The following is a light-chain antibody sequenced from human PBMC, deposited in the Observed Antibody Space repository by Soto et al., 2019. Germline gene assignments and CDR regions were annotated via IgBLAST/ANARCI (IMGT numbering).Light chain of an antibody. Sequence: QSALTQPRSVSGSPGQSVTISCTGTSSDVGAHNYVSWYQQHPAKAPNLMIYDVSKRPSGVPDRFSGSKSGNTASLTIAGLQAEYKSDYYCCSYTAGAYVFGTGTMLTV. CDR3: CSYTAGAYV. V-gene: IGLV2-11*01. CDR1: SSDVGAHNY. J-gene: IGLJ1*01. CDR2: DVS.